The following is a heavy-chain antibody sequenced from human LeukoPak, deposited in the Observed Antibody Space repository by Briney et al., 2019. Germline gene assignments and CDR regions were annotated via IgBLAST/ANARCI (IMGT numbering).Heavy chain of an antibody. D-gene: IGHD6-13*01. CDR3: ARDSVAAQTTDY. Sequence: SETLSLTCTVSGGSISSGSYHWSWIRQPAGKGLEWIGRIYSSGSTNYNPSLKSRVTISVDTSKNQFSLKLSSVTAADTAVYYCARDSVAAQTTDYWGQGTLVTVSS. V-gene: IGHV4-61*02. J-gene: IGHJ4*02. CDR1: GGSISSGSYH. CDR2: IYSSGST.